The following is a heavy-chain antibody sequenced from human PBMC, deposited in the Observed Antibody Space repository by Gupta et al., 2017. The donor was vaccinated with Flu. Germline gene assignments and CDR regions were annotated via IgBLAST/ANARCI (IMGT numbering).Heavy chain of an antibody. CDR3: ARKGGTFPFDI. D-gene: IGHD1-26*01. V-gene: IGHV1-69*01. Sequence: QVQLVQSGAEVKTAGSSVKVSCKASGGTFSGHGISWVRQAPGQGLEWMGGIIPILGSTKYAQRFQGRVTITADDSSGTAYMEMSSLKSEDTAVYYCARKGGTFPFDIWGQGTMVTVSS. CDR1: GGTFSGHG. J-gene: IGHJ3*02. CDR2: IIPILGST.